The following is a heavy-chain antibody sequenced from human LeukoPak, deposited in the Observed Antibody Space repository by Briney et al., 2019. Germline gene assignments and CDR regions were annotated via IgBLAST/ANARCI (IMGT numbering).Heavy chain of an antibody. D-gene: IGHD2-15*01. Sequence: GASVKVSCKASGGTFSSYAISWVRQAPGQGLEWMGIINPSGGSTSYAQKFQGRVTMTRDTSTSTVYMELSSLRSEDTAVYYCARGGYCSGGSCPSFDYWGQGTLVTVSS. J-gene: IGHJ4*02. V-gene: IGHV1-46*01. CDR3: ARGGYCSGGSCPSFDY. CDR1: GGTFSSYA. CDR2: INPSGGST.